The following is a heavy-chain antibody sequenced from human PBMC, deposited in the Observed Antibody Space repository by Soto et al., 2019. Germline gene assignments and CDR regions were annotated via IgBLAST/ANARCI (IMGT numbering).Heavy chain of an antibody. Sequence: GGSLRLSCAASGFTFSSYEMNWVRQAPGEGLEWVSYISSSGSTIYYADSVKGRFTISRDNAKNSLYLQMNSLRAEDTAVYYCARVGLQDYYGSGIYYTVWGQGTLVTVSS. CDR1: GFTFSSYE. CDR3: ARVGLQDYYGSGIYYTV. J-gene: IGHJ4*02. CDR2: ISSSGSTI. D-gene: IGHD3-10*01. V-gene: IGHV3-48*03.